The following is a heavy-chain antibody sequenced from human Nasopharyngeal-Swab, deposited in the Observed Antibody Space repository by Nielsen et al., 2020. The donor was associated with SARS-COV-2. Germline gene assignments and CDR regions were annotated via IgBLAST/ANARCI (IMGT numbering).Heavy chain of an antibody. J-gene: IGHJ2*01. CDR3: AREGELRGSWYLDL. V-gene: IGHV3-13*01. Sequence: GGSLRLSCAASGFTFSSYDMHWVRQATGKGLEWVSAIGTAGDTYYPGSVKGRFTISRENAKNSLYLQMNSLRAGDTAVYFCAREGELRGSWYLDLWGRGTLVTVSS. D-gene: IGHD1-26*01. CDR1: GFTFSSYD. CDR2: IGTAGDT.